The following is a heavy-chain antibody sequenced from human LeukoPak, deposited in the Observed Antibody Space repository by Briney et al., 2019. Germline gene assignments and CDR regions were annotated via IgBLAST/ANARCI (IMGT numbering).Heavy chain of an antibody. V-gene: IGHV1-69*05. CDR1: GGTFSSYA. CDR2: IIPIFGTA. CDR3: ARAGGYCSGGSCYPPPRWFDP. J-gene: IGHJ5*02. Sequence: GASVKVSCKASGGTFSSYAISWVRQAPGQGLEWMGGIIPIFGTANYAQKFQGRVTMTRDTSTSTVYMELSSLRSEDTAVYYCARAGGYCSGGSCYPPPRWFDPWGQGTLVTVSP. D-gene: IGHD2-15*01.